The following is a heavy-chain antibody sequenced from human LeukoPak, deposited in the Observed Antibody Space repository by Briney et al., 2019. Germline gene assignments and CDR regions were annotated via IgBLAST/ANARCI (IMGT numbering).Heavy chain of an antibody. J-gene: IGHJ4*02. Sequence: SVKVSCKASGGTFSSYAISWVRQAPGQGLEWMGGIIPIFGTANYAQKFQGRVTITADESTSTAYMELSSLRSDDTAVYYCARGPPNWGYDYWAREPWSPSPQ. D-gene: IGHD7-27*01. CDR1: GGTFSSYA. CDR3: ARGPPNWGYDY. V-gene: IGHV1-69*01. CDR2: IIPIFGTA.